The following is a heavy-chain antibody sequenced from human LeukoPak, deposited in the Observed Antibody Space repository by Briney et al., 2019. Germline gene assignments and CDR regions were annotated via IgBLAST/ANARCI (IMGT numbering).Heavy chain of an antibody. V-gene: IGHV3-23*01. CDR1: GFAFSSSA. Sequence: GGSLRLSCAASGFAFSSSAMSWVRQAPGKGLEWVSAISNSGTSTYYGDSVKGRFTISRDNSKNTLFLQMNTLRPEDTAVYYCAKALSSSWSRGRYFDSWGQGTLVTVSS. CDR3: AKALSSSWSRGRYFDS. D-gene: IGHD6-13*01. J-gene: IGHJ4*02. CDR2: ISNSGTST.